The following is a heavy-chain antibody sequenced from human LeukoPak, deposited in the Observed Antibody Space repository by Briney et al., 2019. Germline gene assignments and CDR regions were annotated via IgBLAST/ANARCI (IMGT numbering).Heavy chain of an antibody. Sequence: ASVKVSCKASGGTFSSYAISWVRQAPGQGLESMGGIIPIFGTANYAQKFQGRVTITTDESTSTAYMELSSLRSEDTAVYYCARAKRVVGATSYYYYYMDVWGKGTTVTVSS. V-gene: IGHV1-69*05. CDR1: GGTFSSYA. D-gene: IGHD1-26*01. CDR3: ARAKRVVGATSYYYYYMDV. J-gene: IGHJ6*03. CDR2: IIPIFGTA.